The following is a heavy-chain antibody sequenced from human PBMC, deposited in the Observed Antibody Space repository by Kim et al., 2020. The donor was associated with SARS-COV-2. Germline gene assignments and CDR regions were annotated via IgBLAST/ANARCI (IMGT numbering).Heavy chain of an antibody. Sequence: GGSLRLSCAASGFTFSSYGMHWVRQAPGKGLEWVAVIWYDGSNKYYADSVKGRFTISRDNSKNTLYLQMNSLRAEDTAVYYCARVDPHYDILTGYYIGMDVWGQGTTVTVSS. CDR1: GFTFSSYG. D-gene: IGHD3-9*01. V-gene: IGHV3-33*01. CDR3: ARVDPHYDILTGYYIGMDV. J-gene: IGHJ6*02. CDR2: IWYDGSNK.